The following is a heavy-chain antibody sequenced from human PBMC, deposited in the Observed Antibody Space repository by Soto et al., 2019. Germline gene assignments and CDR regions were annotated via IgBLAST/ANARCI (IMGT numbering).Heavy chain of an antibody. CDR1: GGSIGSYY. D-gene: IGHD6-13*01. J-gene: IGHJ6*02. V-gene: IGHV4-59*01. CDR2: IYYSGST. CDR3: ARSLGAAAADYGIDV. Sequence: SETLSLTCTVSGGSIGSYYWSWIRQPRGNGLEWIGYIYYSGSTNYNPSLKSRVTISVDTSKNQFSLKLSSVTAADTAVYYCARSLGAAAADYGIDVWGQGTTVTVS.